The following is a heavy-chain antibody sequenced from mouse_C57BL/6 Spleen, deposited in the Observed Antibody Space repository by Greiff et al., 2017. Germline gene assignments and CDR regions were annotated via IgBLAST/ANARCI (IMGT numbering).Heavy chain of an antibody. CDR1: GYAFSSSW. CDR3: ASPFYDGYWVDY. CDR2: IYPGDGDT. D-gene: IGHD2-3*01. Sequence: QVQLQQSGPELVKPGASVKISCKASGYAFSSSWMNWVKQRPGKGLEWIGRIYPGDGDTNYNGKFKGKATLTADKSSSTAYMQLSSLTSEDSAVYFCASPFYDGYWVDYWGQGTSVTVSS. V-gene: IGHV1-82*01. J-gene: IGHJ4*01.